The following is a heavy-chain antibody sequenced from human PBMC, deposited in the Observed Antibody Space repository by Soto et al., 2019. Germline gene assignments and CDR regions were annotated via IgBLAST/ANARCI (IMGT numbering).Heavy chain of an antibody. CDR2: IYYSGST. CDR1: GGSISSGGYY. CDR3: ARGPLVNVVVAATTPFDY. V-gene: IGHV4-31*03. Sequence: SETLSLTCTVSGGSISSGGYYWSWIRQHPGKGLEWIGYIYYSGSTYYNPSLKSRVTISVDTSKNQFSLKLSSVTAADTAVYYCARGPLVNVVVAATTPFDYWGQGTLVTVSS. D-gene: IGHD2-15*01. J-gene: IGHJ4*02.